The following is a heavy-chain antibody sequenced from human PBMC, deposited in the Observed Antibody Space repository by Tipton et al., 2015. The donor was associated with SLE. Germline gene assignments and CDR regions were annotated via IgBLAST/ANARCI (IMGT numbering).Heavy chain of an antibody. J-gene: IGHJ4*02. CDR3: AVQDGYYDSSGYSYFDY. CDR2: IYYSGST. D-gene: IGHD3-22*01. CDR1: GGSINAYY. V-gene: IGHV4-59*08. Sequence: TLSLTCSVSGGSINAYYWSWIRQPPGKGLEWIGYIYYSGSTNYNPSLKSRVTISVDTSKNQFSLKLSSVTAADTAVYYCAVQDGYYDSSGYSYFDYWGQGTLVTVSS.